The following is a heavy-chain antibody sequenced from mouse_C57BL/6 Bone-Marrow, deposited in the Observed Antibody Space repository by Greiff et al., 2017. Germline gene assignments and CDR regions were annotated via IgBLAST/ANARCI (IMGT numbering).Heavy chain of an antibody. D-gene: IGHD2-4*01. Sequence: QVQLKQPGAELVKPGASVKMSCKASGYTFTSYWITWVKQRPGQGLEWIGDLYPGSGSNNYNEKFKSKATLTVDPSSSTAYMQLSSLTSEDSAVYYCARSGYDFAWFAYWGQGTLVTVSA. J-gene: IGHJ3*01. CDR3: ARSGYDFAWFAY. CDR1: GYTFTSYW. CDR2: LYPGSGSN. V-gene: IGHV1-55*01.